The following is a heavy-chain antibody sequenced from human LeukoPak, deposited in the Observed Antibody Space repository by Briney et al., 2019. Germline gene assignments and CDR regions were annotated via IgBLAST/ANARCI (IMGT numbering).Heavy chain of an antibody. J-gene: IGHJ4*02. Sequence: GGSLRLSCAASGFTFSSYGMHWVRQAPGKGLEWVASIRYDGSNKYYADSVKGRFTISRDNSKNTLYLQMNSLRAEDTAVYYCAKESYYYDSSGSSYFDYWGQGTLVTVSS. CDR3: AKESYYYDSSGSSYFDY. CDR1: GFTFSSYG. V-gene: IGHV3-30*02. CDR2: IRYDGSNK. D-gene: IGHD3-22*01.